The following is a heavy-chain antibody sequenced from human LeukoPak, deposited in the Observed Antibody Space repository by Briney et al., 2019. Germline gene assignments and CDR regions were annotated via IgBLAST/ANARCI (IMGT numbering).Heavy chain of an antibody. CDR1: GGSISSGGYF. J-gene: IGHJ4*02. CDR2: IYYSGST. Sequence: SETLSLTCTVSGGSISSGGYFWSWIRQHPGKGLEWIGYIYYSGSTSYNPSLKSRVTISVDTSKNQFSLKLSSVTAADTAVYYCVLTASNNYFDYWGQGTLVTVSS. D-gene: IGHD2/OR15-2a*01. V-gene: IGHV4-31*03. CDR3: VLTASNNYFDY.